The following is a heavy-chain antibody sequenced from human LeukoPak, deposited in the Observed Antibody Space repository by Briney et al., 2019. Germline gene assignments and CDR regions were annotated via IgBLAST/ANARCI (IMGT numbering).Heavy chain of an antibody. CDR1: VFAFSTYG. J-gene: IGHJ3*02. V-gene: IGHV3-30*18. CDR3: PKDLNDYGSGKEDAFAI. D-gene: IGHD3-10*01. Sequence: GGSLRLSCAPWVFAFSTYGMHCVRQAPGTGLEWVAVISYDGSNKYFADSVKGRFTISRDNSKNTLSLQMNSLRAEDTAMYYCPKDLNDYGSGKEDAFAIWGEGRMVTVSS. CDR2: ISYDGSNK.